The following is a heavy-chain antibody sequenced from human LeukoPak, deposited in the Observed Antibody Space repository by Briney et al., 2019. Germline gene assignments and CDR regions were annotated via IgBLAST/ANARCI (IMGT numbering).Heavy chain of an antibody. D-gene: IGHD3-10*01. V-gene: IGHV4-61*02. CDR2: IYTSGST. Sequence: SQTLSLTCTVSGGSISSGSYYWSWIRQPAGKGLEWIGRIYTSGSTNYNPSLKSRVTISVDTSKNQFSLKLSSVTAADTAVYYCAIRTSLLWRRRDAFDIWGQGTMVTVSS. J-gene: IGHJ3*02. CDR3: AIRTSLLWRRRDAFDI. CDR1: GGSISSGSYY.